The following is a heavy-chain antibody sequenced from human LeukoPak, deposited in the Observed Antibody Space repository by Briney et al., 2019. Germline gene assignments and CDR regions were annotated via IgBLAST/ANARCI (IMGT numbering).Heavy chain of an antibody. CDR3: AREGIITIFGVVRDAFDI. J-gene: IGHJ3*02. CDR1: GYTFTSYY. D-gene: IGHD3-3*01. Sequence: ASVKVSCKASGYTFTSYYMHWVRQAPGQGLEWMGIINPSGGSTNYAQKFQGRVTMTRDTSTSTVYMELSSLRSEDTAVYYCAREGIITIFGVVRDAFDIWGQGTMVTVSS. V-gene: IGHV1-46*01. CDR2: INPSGGST.